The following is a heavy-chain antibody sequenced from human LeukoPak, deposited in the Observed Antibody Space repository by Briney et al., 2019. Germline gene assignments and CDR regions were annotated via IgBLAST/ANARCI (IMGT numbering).Heavy chain of an antibody. CDR2: ISCSGGST. J-gene: IGHJ4*02. CDR1: GFTFSSCA. D-gene: IGHD6-13*01. Sequence: GGSLRLSCAASGFTFSSCAMSWVRQAPGKGLEWVSGISCSGGSTYYADSVKGRFTIYRDNSKNTLYLQMSSPRAEDTAVYYCAILPGYSSSWYEVDYWGQGTLVTVFS. CDR3: AILPGYSSSWYEVDY. V-gene: IGHV3-23*01.